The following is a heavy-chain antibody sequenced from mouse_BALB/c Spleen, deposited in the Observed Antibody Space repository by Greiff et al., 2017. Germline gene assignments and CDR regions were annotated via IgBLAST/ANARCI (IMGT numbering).Heavy chain of an antibody. V-gene: IGHV1-52*01. J-gene: IGHJ4*01. Sequence: QVHVKQPGAELVRPGASVKLSCKASGYTFTSYWMNWAKQRPEQGLEWIGRIDPYDSETHYNQKFKDKAILTVDKSSRTAYMQLSSLTSEDSAVYYCARRTTVVSYYAMDYWGQGTAVTVSS. CDR2: IDPYDSET. D-gene: IGHD1-1*01. CDR3: ARRTTVVSYYAMDY. CDR1: GYTFTSYW.